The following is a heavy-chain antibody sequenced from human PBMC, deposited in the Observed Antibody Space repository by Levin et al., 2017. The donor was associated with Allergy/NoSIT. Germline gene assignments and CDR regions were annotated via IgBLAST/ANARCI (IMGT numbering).Heavy chain of an antibody. D-gene: IGHD6-13*01. Sequence: ASETLSLTCAVSGGSISSGGYSWSWIRQPPGKGLEWIGYIYHSGSTYYNPSLKSRVTISVDRSKNQFSLKLSSVTAADTAVYYCAREEVDVGSSWNWFDPWGQGTLVTVSS. CDR1: GGSISSGGYS. CDR2: IYHSGST. J-gene: IGHJ5*02. V-gene: IGHV4-30-2*01. CDR3: AREEVDVGSSWNWFDP.